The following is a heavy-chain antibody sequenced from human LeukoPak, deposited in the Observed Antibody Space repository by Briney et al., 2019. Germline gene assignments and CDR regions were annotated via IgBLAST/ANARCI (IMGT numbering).Heavy chain of an antibody. J-gene: IGHJ4*02. CDR2: IYYSGNT. Sequence: SETLSLTCTVSGVSISSSNSYWGWIRQPPGKGLEWIGSIYYSGNTYYNASLKSQVSISIDTSKNQFSLRLTSVTAADTAVYYCARESGSDRDDYWGQGTLVTVSS. CDR1: GVSISSSNSY. CDR3: ARESGSDRDDY. V-gene: IGHV4-39*02. D-gene: IGHD6-19*01.